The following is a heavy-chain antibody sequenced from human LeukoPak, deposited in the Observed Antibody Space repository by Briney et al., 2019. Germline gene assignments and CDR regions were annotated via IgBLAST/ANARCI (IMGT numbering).Heavy chain of an antibody. CDR2: ISWNSGSI. V-gene: IGHV3-9*01. Sequence: GGSLRLSCAASGFTFDDYAMHWVRQAPGKGLEWVSGISWNSGSIGYADSVKGRFTISRDNAKNSLYLQMNSLRAEDRALYYCAKADSSGFYSNFGDYWGQGTLVTGSS. CDR3: AKADSSGFYSNFGDY. D-gene: IGHD3-22*01. J-gene: IGHJ4*02. CDR1: GFTFDDYA.